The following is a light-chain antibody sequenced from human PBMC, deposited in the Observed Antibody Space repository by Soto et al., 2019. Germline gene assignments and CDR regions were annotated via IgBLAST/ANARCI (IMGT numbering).Light chain of an antibody. CDR1: RSNIGSQV. CDR2: NNS. Sequence: QSVLTQPPSASGAPGQRVTISCSGRRSNIGSQVVQWFQHLPGTAPKLLIQNNSKRPSGVPDRFSGSKSGTSASLAISGLQSEDEGDYYCATWDDRLDGPVFGGGNKLTVL. V-gene: IGLV1-44*01. CDR3: ATWDDRLDGPV. J-gene: IGLJ2*01.